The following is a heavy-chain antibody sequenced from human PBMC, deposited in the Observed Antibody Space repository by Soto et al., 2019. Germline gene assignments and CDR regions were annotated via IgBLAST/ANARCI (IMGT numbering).Heavy chain of an antibody. CDR1: GFSLTSNAVG. CDR2: IYWDDDN. V-gene: IGHV2-5*02. CDR3: AHGSGWLFDF. D-gene: IGHD6-19*01. J-gene: IGHJ4*02. Sequence: QITLKESGPTLVKPTQTLTLTCTFSGFSLTSNAVGVGWFRQPPGKALEWLALIYWDDDNHYSPSLKSRLTFTKDTSKNQVVLIMTNIDHVDTATYYCAHGSGWLFDFWGQGTLVTVSS.